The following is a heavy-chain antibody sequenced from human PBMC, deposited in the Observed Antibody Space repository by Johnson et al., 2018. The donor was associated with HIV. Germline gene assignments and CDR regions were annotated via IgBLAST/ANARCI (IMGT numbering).Heavy chain of an antibody. V-gene: IGHV3-30*04. CDR2: ISYDGSNK. Sequence: QVQLVESGGGLIQPGGSLRLSCAASGFTFSSYAMHWVRQAPGKGLEWVAVISYDGSNKYYADSVKGRFTISRDNSKNTLYLQMNSLRAEDTAVYYCAREGGDPMGDAVDIWGQGTMVTVSS. D-gene: IGHD3-16*01. CDR3: AREGGDPMGDAVDI. CDR1: GFTFSSYA. J-gene: IGHJ3*02.